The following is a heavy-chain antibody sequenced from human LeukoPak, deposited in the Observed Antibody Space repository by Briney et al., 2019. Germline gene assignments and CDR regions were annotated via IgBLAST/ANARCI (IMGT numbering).Heavy chain of an antibody. D-gene: IGHD6-6*01. J-gene: IGHJ4*02. V-gene: IGHV4-34*01. CDR3: ARGDEYSSSFGDY. CDR2: INHSGST. Sequence: KPSETLSLTCAVYGGSFSGYYWSWIRQPPGKGLEWIGEINHSGSTNYNPSLKSRVTISVDTSKNQFSLKLSSVTAADTAVYYCARGDEYSSSFGDYWGQGTLVTVSS. CDR1: GGSFSGYY.